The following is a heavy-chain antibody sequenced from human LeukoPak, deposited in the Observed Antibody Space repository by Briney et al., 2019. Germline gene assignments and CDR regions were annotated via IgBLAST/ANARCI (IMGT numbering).Heavy chain of an antibody. V-gene: IGHV4-38-2*01. CDR2: IYHSGST. J-gene: IGHJ4*02. D-gene: IGHD6-13*01. CDR3: ARGEGSSSWYFDY. CDR1: GYSISSGFF. Sequence: PSETLSLTCAVSGYSISSGFFWVWIRQPPGKGLEWIGTIYHSGSTYYNPSLKSRVTVSVDTSKNQFSLKLRSVTAADTAVCYCARGEGSSSWYFDYWGQGTLVTVSS.